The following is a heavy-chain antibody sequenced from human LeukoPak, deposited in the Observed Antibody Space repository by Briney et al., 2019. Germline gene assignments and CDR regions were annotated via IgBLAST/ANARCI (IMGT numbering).Heavy chain of an antibody. Sequence: SETLSLTCTVSGGSISSGSYDWSWIRQPAGKGLEWIGRIYTSGSTNYNPSLKSRVTISVDTSKNQFSLKLSSVTAADTAVYYCARDVWFGAGRTFDYWGQGTLVTVSS. CDR2: IYTSGST. V-gene: IGHV4-61*02. J-gene: IGHJ4*02. D-gene: IGHD3-10*01. CDR1: GGSISSGSYD. CDR3: ARDVWFGAGRTFDY.